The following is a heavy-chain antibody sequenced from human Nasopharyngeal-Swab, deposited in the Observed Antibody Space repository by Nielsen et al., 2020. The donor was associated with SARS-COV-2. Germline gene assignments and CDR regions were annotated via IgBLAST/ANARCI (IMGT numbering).Heavy chain of an antibody. V-gene: IGHV3-7*01. Sequence: GESLRLSCEASGFTFSTYWMSWVRQAPGKGLEWVANIRQDESEKYYVDSVKGRFTISRDNANNSLFLQMNSLIVADTAVYYCARLLEVGGTPLDYWGQGTLVSVSS. CDR3: ARLLEVGGTPLDY. D-gene: IGHD6-19*01. CDR2: IRQDESEK. CDR1: GFTFSTYW. J-gene: IGHJ4*02.